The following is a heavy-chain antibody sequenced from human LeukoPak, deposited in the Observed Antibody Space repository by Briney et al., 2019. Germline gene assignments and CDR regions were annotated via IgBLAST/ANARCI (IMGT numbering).Heavy chain of an antibody. CDR1: GFTFISYS. Sequence: GGSLRLSCAASGFTFISYSMNWVRPAPGKGLEWVSSISSSSSYIYYADSVKGRFTISRDNAKNSLYLQMKSLRAEDTAVYYCARGLRPNYDFWSGFFPFDPWGQGTLVAVSS. J-gene: IGHJ5*02. V-gene: IGHV3-21*01. CDR2: ISSSSSYI. CDR3: ARGLRPNYDFWSGFFPFDP. D-gene: IGHD3-3*01.